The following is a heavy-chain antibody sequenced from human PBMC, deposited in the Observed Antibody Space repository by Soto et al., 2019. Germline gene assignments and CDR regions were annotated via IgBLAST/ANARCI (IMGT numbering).Heavy chain of an antibody. D-gene: IGHD3-10*01. V-gene: IGHV4-34*01. J-gene: IGHJ6*02. Sequence: SETLSLTCAVYGGSFSGYYWSWIRQPPGKGLEWIGEINHSGSTNYNPFLKSRVTISVDTSKNQFSLKLSSVTAADTAVYYCARGHNIWFGGIVYYYYYGMDVWGQGTTVTVSS. CDR1: GGSFSGYY. CDR3: ARGHNIWFGGIVYYYYYGMDV. CDR2: INHSGST.